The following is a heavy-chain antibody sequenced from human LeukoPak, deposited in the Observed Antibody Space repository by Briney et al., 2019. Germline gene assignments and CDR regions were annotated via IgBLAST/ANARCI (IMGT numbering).Heavy chain of an antibody. V-gene: IGHV3-23*01. J-gene: IGHJ4*02. CDR3: ARDYDYGDYPGY. CDR1: GFPFSSYA. Sequence: GGSLRLSCAASGFPFSSYAMSWVRQAPGKGLEWVSVIVRSGGTTYYADSVKGRFTISRDNSKNTLYLQMSSLRAEDTALYYCARDYDYGDYPGYWGQGTLVTVSS. D-gene: IGHD4-17*01. CDR2: IVRSGGTT.